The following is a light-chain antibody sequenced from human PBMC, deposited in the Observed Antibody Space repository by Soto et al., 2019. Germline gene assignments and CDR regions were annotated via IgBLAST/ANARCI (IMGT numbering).Light chain of an antibody. J-gene: IGKJ1*01. V-gene: IGKV1-5*01. CDR3: QQYENYWT. CDR2: DAS. CDR1: QSISSW. Sequence: DIQMTQSPSTLSAYVGDRVTITCRASQSISSWLAWYQQKPGKAPKLLIYDASSLESGVPSRFSGSGSGTEFTLTISSLQPEDFGIYYCQQYENYWTFGQGTKVAIK.